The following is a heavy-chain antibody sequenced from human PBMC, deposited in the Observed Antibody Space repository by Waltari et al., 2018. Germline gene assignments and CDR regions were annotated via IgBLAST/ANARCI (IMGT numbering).Heavy chain of an antibody. Sequence: QVQLQQSGPGLVKPSQTLSLTCAISGDSVSSNSAAWNWIRQSPSRGLEWLGRTYYRSKWYKDYAVSVKSRITINPDTSKNQFSLQLNSVTPEDTAVYYCARDKDLGVVISVPYGMDVWGQGTTDTVAS. CDR1: GDSVSSNSAA. CDR3: ARDKDLGVVISVPYGMDV. D-gene: IGHD3-3*01. J-gene: IGHJ6*02. CDR2: TYYRSKWYK. V-gene: IGHV6-1*01.